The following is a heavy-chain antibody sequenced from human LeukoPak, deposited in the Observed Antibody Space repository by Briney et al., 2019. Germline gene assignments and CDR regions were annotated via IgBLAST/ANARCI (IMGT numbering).Heavy chain of an antibody. CDR2: ISSSSSYT. CDR3: ARFHSSGYPYFDY. Sequence: GGSLRLSCAASGFTFSDYHMSWIRQAPGKGLEWVSYISSSSSYTNYADSVKGRFTISRDNAKNSLYLQMNSLRAEDTAVYYCARFHSSGYPYFDYWGQGTLVTVSS. D-gene: IGHD3-22*01. J-gene: IGHJ4*02. V-gene: IGHV3-11*06. CDR1: GFTFSDYH.